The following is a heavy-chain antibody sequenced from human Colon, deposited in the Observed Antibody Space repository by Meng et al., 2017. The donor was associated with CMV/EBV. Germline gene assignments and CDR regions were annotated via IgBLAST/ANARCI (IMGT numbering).Heavy chain of an antibody. CDR1: EFTFSSYA. V-gene: IGHV3-23*01. D-gene: IGHD4-11*01. CDR3: ARDWVVGVTTVNTYGWFDP. CDR2: VSGGGTTT. Sequence: GGSLRLSCVGSEFTFSSYAMSWVRQAPGKGLEWVSAVSGGGTTTFYADSVKGRYTISRDNSKNTLYLQMDSLRGEDTAVYYCARDWVVGVTTVNTYGWFDPWGQGTLVTVSS. J-gene: IGHJ5*02.